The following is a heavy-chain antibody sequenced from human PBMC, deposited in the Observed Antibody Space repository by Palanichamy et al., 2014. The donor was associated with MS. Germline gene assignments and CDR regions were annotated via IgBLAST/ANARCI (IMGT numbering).Heavy chain of an antibody. J-gene: IGHJ4*02. Sequence: QVHLQESGPRLVKPSETLSLSCAVSGGSFTSYYWTWIRQSPGKGLEWIGHVYYNGNTNYSPSLKSRVTISIDTSKNQFALNLRSVTTADTAFYYCAGRGPGSSSGWFYNWGQGTLVTVSS. D-gene: IGHD6-19*01. CDR3: AGRGPGSSSGWFYN. CDR2: VYYNGNT. CDR1: GGSFTSYY. V-gene: IGHV4-59*03.